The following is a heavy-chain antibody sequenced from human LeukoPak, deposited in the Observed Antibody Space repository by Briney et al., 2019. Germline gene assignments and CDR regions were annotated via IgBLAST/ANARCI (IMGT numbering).Heavy chain of an antibody. CDR3: ARGPAAGIDTGHYDY. J-gene: IGHJ4*02. D-gene: IGHD6-13*01. CDR1: GGSISSGSYY. CDR2: IYTSGST. V-gene: IGHV4-61*02. Sequence: SETLSLTCTVSGGSISSGSYYWSWIRQPAGKGLEWIGRIYTSGSTNYNPSLKSRVTISVDTSKNQFSLKLTSVTAADTAVYYCARGPAAGIDTGHYDYWGQGTLVTVSS.